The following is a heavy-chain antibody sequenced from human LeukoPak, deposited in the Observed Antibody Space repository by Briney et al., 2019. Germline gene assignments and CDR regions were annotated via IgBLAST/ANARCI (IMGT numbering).Heavy chain of an antibody. Sequence: PGGSLRLSCAASGFTFSSYWMHWVRQAPGKGLVWVSRINSDGSSTSYADSVKGRFTISRDNAKNTLYLQMDSLRAEDTAVYYCARVCYSYVQSIDYWGQGTLATVSS. D-gene: IGHD5-18*01. CDR2: INSDGSST. V-gene: IGHV3-74*01. CDR3: ARVCYSYVQSIDY. J-gene: IGHJ4*02. CDR1: GFTFSSYW.